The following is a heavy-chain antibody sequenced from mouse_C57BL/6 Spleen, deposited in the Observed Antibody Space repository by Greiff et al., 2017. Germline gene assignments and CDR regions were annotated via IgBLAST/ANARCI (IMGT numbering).Heavy chain of an antibody. V-gene: IGHV14-2*01. Sequence: DVQLQESGAELVKPGASVKLSCTASGFNIKDYYMHWVKQRTEQGLEWIGRIDPEDGETKYAPKFQGKATITADTSSNTAYLQLSSLTSEDTAVYYCALQTAQATYPDYWGQGTTLTVSS. CDR2: IDPEDGET. D-gene: IGHD3-2*02. CDR1: GFNIKDYY. J-gene: IGHJ2*01. CDR3: ALQTAQATYPDY.